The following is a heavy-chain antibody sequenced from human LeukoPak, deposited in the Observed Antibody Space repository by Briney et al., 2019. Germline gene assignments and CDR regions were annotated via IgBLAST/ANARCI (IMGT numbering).Heavy chain of an antibody. CDR1: GITFSSYT. Sequence: GGSLRLSCAASGITFSSYTMNWVRQAPGKGLEWVSSITSSSIYTYYADSVKGRFTISRDNAKNSLYLEMNSLRAEDTAVYYCARSRYDSSGYYGIIGDWGQGTLVTVSS. D-gene: IGHD3-22*01. J-gene: IGHJ4*02. CDR3: ARSRYDSSGYYGIIGD. CDR2: ITSSSIYT. V-gene: IGHV3-21*01.